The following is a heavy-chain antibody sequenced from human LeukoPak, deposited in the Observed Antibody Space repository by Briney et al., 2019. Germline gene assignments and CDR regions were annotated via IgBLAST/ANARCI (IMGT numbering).Heavy chain of an antibody. CDR3: ATDRGLLWFGELLRAGFDY. CDR1: GYTLTELS. D-gene: IGHD3-10*01. J-gene: IGHJ4*02. V-gene: IGHV1-24*01. Sequence: ASVKVSCKVSGYTLTELSMHWVRQAPGKGLEWMGGFDPEDGETIYAQKFQGRVTMTEDTSTDTAYMELSSLRSEDTAVYYCATDRGLLWFGELLRAGFDYWGQGTLVTVSS. CDR2: FDPEDGET.